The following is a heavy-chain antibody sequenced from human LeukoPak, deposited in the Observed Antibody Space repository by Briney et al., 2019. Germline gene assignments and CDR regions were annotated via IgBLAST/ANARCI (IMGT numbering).Heavy chain of an antibody. V-gene: IGHV3-23*01. Sequence: GGSLRLSCAASGFTFSSFAMTWVRQAPGKGLEWVSAISGSGGTTYYADSVKGRFTISRDNSKNTLYLQLNSLRAEDTAVYYCARAENVLLWFGETTNWFDPWGQGTLVTVSS. CDR2: ISGSGGTT. D-gene: IGHD3-10*01. CDR1: GFTFSSFA. J-gene: IGHJ5*02. CDR3: ARAENVLLWFGETTNWFDP.